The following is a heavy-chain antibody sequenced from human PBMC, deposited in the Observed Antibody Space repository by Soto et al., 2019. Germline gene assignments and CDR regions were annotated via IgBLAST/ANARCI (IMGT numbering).Heavy chain of an antibody. Sequence: KASEALSLTCTVSVGSISSSNHYWVWILQPPGKGLEWIGSIYYIGSAYYNPSLKSRVTISVDTSKNQFSLKLNSVTAADTAVYYCARSHTYGGAYWGQGTLVTVSS. D-gene: IGHD4-17*01. CDR2: IYYIGSA. CDR3: ARSHTYGGAY. V-gene: IGHV4-39*01. J-gene: IGHJ4*02. CDR1: VGSISSSNHY.